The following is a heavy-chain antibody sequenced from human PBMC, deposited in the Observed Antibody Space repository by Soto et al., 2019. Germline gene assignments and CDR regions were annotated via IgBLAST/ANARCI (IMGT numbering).Heavy chain of an antibody. CDR1: GDSVSSNSAA. CDR2: TYYRSKWYN. D-gene: IGHD5-18*01. Sequence: XQTLSLTCAISGDSVSSNSAAWNWIRQSPSRGLEWLGRTYYRSKWYNDYAVSVKSRITINPDTSKNQFSLQLNSVTPEDTAVYYCARCNTAMVTGTYYYYYYGMDVWGQGTTVTVSS. J-gene: IGHJ6*02. V-gene: IGHV6-1*01. CDR3: ARCNTAMVTGTYYYYYYGMDV.